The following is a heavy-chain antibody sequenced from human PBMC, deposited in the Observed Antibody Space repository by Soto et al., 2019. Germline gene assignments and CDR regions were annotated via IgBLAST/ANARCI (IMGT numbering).Heavy chain of an antibody. J-gene: IGHJ4*02. CDR1: GFTFSSYA. V-gene: IGHV3-23*01. CDR2: ISGSGGST. D-gene: IGHD3-3*01. Sequence: GGSLRLSCAASGFTFSSYAMSWVRQAPGKGLEWVSAISGSGGSTYYADSVKGRFTISRDNSKNTLYLQMKSLRAEDTSVYYCAKDWETYYDFWSGYYREPTGGDYFDYWGQGTLVTVSS. CDR3: AKDWETYYDFWSGYYREPTGGDYFDY.